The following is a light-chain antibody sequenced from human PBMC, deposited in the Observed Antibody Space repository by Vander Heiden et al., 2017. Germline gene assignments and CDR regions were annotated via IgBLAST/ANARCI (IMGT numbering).Light chain of an antibody. CDR3: QQYQRTPPLT. CDR1: DRVLYSSNTSTY. CDR2: WEA. V-gene: IGKV4-1*01. J-gene: IGKJ4*01. Sequence: DIVFTQSPDSLAVSLGERAPLTSTSSDRVLYSSNTSTYLPWAQQKPGQPPKLLIYWEATRESGVPDRVSGSGCGTDFTLTISSRQAEDVAVYYCQQYQRTPPLTFGGGTKVEIK.